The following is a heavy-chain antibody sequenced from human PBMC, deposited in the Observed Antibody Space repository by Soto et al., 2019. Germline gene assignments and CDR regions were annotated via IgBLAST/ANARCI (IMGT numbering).Heavy chain of an antibody. D-gene: IGHD1-1*01. CDR3: ARAPVRAQGYYYYYYGMDV. Sequence: QVQLVQSGAEVKKPGSSVKVSCKASGGTFSSYAFSWVRQAPGQGLEWMGGIIPIFGTANYAQKFQGRVTITADESTSTAYMELSRLRSEDTAVYYCARAPVRAQGYYYYYYGMDVWGQGTTVTVSS. V-gene: IGHV1-69*01. CDR2: IIPIFGTA. CDR1: GGTFSSYA. J-gene: IGHJ6*02.